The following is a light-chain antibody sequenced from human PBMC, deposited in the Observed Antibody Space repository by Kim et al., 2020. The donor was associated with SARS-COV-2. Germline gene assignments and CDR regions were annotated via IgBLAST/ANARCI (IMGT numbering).Light chain of an antibody. CDR1: NIGSKS. J-gene: IGLJ1*01. CDR2: DDS. Sequence: PGRTAMITCGGNNIGSKSVHWYQQKPGQAPVLLIYDDSDRPSGIPERFSGSSSGNTATLTISRVEAGDEADYYCQVWDSGSDHYVFGTGTKVTVL. CDR3: QVWDSGSDHYV. V-gene: IGLV3-21*03.